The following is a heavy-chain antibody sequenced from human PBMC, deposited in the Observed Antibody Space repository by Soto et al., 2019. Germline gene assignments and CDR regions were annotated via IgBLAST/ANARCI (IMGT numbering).Heavy chain of an antibody. CDR3: ATRGYCSGGGCSGEYYYGMDV. Sequence: QVQLVQSGAEVKKPGSSVKVSCKASGGTFSSYAISWVRQAPGQGLEWMGGIIPIFGTANYAQKFQGRVTITADESTSTAYMELSSLRSEDTAVYYCATRGYCSGGGCSGEYYYGMDVWGQGTTVTVSS. J-gene: IGHJ6*02. CDR2: IIPIFGTA. V-gene: IGHV1-69*01. CDR1: GGTFSSYA. D-gene: IGHD2-15*01.